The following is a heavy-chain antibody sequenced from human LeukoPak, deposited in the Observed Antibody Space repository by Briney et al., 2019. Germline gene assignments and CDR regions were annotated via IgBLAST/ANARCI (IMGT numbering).Heavy chain of an antibody. D-gene: IGHD6-13*01. CDR2: ISWNSGSI. V-gene: IGHV3-9*01. CDR1: GFTFDDYA. J-gene: IGHJ3*02. CDR3: AKSLAAAGSDAFDI. Sequence: GRSLRLSCAASGFTFDDYAMHWVRQAPGKGLEWVSGISWNSGSIGYADSVKGRFTISRDNAKNSLYLQMNSLRAEDTALYYCAKSLAAAGSDAFDIWGQGTVVTVSS.